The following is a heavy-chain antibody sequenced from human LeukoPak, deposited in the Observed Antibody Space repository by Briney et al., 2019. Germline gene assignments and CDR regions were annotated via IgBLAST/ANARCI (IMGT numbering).Heavy chain of an antibody. J-gene: IGHJ4*02. CDR2: ISTDARTI. D-gene: IGHD6-13*01. CDR3: VRGQATAWGLDY. CDR1: GFTFSSNW. V-gene: IGHV3-74*01. Sequence: GGSLRLSCAASGFTFSSNWMHWVRQAPGKGLVWVSHISTDARTITYADFVKGRFTISRDNAKNTVYLQMDSLRDEDTALYYCVRGQATAWGLDYWGQGTLVTVSS.